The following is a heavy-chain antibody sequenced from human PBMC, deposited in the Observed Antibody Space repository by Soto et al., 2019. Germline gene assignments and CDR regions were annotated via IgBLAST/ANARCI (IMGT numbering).Heavy chain of an antibody. CDR3: ARSSLCSGGSCYPVGPYYYYMDV. CDR2: IYSGGST. Sequence: GSLRLSCAASGFTVSSNYMSWVRQAPGKGLEWVSVIYSGGSTYYADSVKGRFTISRHNSKNTLYLQMNSLRAEDTAVYYCARSSLCSGGSCYPVGPYYYYMDVWGKGTTVTVSS. J-gene: IGHJ6*03. V-gene: IGHV3-53*04. CDR1: GFTVSSNY. D-gene: IGHD2-15*01.